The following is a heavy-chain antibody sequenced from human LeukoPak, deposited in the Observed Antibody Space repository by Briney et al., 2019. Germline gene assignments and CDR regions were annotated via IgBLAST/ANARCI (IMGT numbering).Heavy chain of an antibody. V-gene: IGHV1-2*02. CDR3: AKEALSYCFDY. D-gene: IGHD2/OR15-2a*01. Sequence: ASVKVSCKASGYTFTTYYIHWVRQAPGQGLEWMGWISPNSGGTNYAQNFQGRVTLTRDTSITTAYMELSRLTSDDAAVYYCAKEALSYCFDYWGQGTLVTVSS. J-gene: IGHJ4*02. CDR1: GYTFTTYY. CDR2: ISPNSGGT.